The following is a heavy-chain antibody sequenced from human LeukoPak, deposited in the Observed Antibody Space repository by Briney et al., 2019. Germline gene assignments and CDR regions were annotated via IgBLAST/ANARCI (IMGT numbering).Heavy chain of an antibody. CDR2: ISSSSSYT. CDR3: ARDDAVVTDDWYFDL. CDR1: GFTFSDYY. J-gene: IGHJ2*01. D-gene: IGHD2-21*02. Sequence: KPGGSLRLSCAASGFTFSDYYMSWIRQAPGKGLEWVSYISSSSSYTNYADSVKGRFTISRDNAKNSLYLQMNSLRAEDTAVYYCARDDAVVTDDWYFDLWGRGTLVTVSS. V-gene: IGHV3-11*06.